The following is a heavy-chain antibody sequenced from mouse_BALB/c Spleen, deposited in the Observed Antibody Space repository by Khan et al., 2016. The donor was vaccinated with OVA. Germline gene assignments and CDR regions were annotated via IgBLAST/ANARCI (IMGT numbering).Heavy chain of an antibody. J-gene: IGHJ4*01. D-gene: IGHD2-4*01. CDR2: IWGDGST. CDR3: AREIYYDYAYYYAMDY. CDR1: GFSLTGYG. V-gene: IGHV2-6-7*01. Sequence: VQLQESGPGLVAPSQSLSITCTVSGFSLTGYGVNWVRQPPGKGLEWLGMIWGDGSTDYNSALKSRLSISQDNSKSQVFLKMNSLQTDDTARYYCAREIYYDYAYYYAMDYWGQGTSVTVSS.